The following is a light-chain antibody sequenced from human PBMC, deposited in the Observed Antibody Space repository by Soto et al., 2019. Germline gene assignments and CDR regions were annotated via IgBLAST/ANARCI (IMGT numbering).Light chain of an antibody. V-gene: IGKV3-15*01. CDR3: QQYNNWPIT. CDR2: GAS. CDR1: QSVRNN. J-gene: IGKJ5*01. Sequence: EIVLTQSPGTLSLSPGERASLSCRACQSVRNNFLAWYQQKPGQAPRLLIYGASTRATGIPARFSGSGSGTEFTLTISSLQSEDFAVYYCQQYNNWPITFGQGTRLEIK.